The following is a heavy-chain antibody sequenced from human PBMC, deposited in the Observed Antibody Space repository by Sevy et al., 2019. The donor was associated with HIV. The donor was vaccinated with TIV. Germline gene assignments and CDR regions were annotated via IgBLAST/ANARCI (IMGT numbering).Heavy chain of an antibody. V-gene: IGHV1-18*01. D-gene: IGHD2-15*01. CDR1: GYTFTSYG. J-gene: IGHJ6*02. CDR3: ARDLGPACSGGSCYPRTYYYYGMDV. CDR2: ISAYNGNT. Sequence: ASVKVSCKASGYTFTSYGISWVRQAPGQGLEWMGWISAYNGNTNYAQKLQGRVTMTTDTSTSTAYMELRSLRFDDTAVYYCARDLGPACSGGSCYPRTYYYYGMDVWGQGTTVTVSS.